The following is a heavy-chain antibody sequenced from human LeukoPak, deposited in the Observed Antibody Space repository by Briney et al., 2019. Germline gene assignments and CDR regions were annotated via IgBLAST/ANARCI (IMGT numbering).Heavy chain of an antibody. CDR2: IVVGSGNT. CDR3: AADGATYCDGDCFDL. J-gene: IGHJ4*02. CDR1: GFTVTSSA. V-gene: IGHV1-58*02. Sequence: GASVKVSCKSSGFTVTSSAMQWVRQARGQRLEWIGWIVVGSGNTNYAQKFQERVTITGDRSTSTVYMEMSSLRSEDTAMYYCAADGATYCDGDCFDLWGQGTLVIVSS. D-gene: IGHD2-21*02.